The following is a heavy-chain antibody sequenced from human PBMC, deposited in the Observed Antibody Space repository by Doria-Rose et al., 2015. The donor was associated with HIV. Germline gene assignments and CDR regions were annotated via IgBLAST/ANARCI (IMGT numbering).Heavy chain of an antibody. J-gene: IGHJ4*02. CDR1: GVSLSSPGMG. V-gene: IGHV2-26*01. CDR3: ARIKSSRWYHKYYFDF. D-gene: IGHD6-13*01. Sequence: QITLKESGPVLAKPTETLTLTCTVSGVSLSSPGMGVSWIRRPPGKALEWLANIFSDDERSDNTSLKSRLTISRGTSKSQVVLTMTDMDPVDTATYYCARIKSSRWYHKYYFDFWGQGTLVIVSA. CDR2: IFSDDER.